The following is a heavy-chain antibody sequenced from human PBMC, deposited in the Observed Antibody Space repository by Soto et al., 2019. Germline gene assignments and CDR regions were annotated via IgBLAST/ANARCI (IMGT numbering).Heavy chain of an antibody. V-gene: IGHV1-69*13. CDR3: ARGEVRGVIITPYYYGMDV. Sequence: GASVKVSCKASGGTFSSYAINWVRQAPGQGLEWMGGIIPIFGKANYAQKFQGRVTITADESTSTAYMELSSLRSEDTAVYYCARGEVRGVIITPYYYGMDVWGQGTTVTVSS. CDR2: IIPIFGKA. J-gene: IGHJ6*02. D-gene: IGHD3-10*01. CDR1: GGTFSSYA.